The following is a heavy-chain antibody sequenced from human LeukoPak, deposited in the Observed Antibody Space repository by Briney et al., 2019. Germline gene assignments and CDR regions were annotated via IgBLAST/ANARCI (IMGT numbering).Heavy chain of an antibody. CDR2: IYYSGST. D-gene: IGHD3-10*01. CDR1: GGSISSYY. Sequence: SETLSLTCTVSGGSISSYYWSWIRQPPGKGLEWSGYIYYSGSTNSNPSLKSRVTISVDTSKNQFSLKLSSVTAADTAVYYCARFGEGNWFDPWGQGTLVTVSS. CDR3: ARFGEGNWFDP. J-gene: IGHJ5*02. V-gene: IGHV4-59*08.